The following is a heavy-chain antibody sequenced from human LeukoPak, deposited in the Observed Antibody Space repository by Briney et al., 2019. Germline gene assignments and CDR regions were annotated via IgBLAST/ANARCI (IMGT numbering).Heavy chain of an antibody. CDR3: ARGRGRGYYDILTGYYIGPPVFDY. Sequence: LRLSCAASGFTFSSYAMHWVRQPPGKGLEWIGEINHSGSTNYNPSLKSRVTISVDTSKNQFSLKLSSVTAADTAVYYCARGRGRGYYDILTGYYIGPPVFDYWGQGTLVTVSS. CDR2: INHSGST. J-gene: IGHJ4*02. D-gene: IGHD3-9*01. V-gene: IGHV4-34*01. CDR1: GFTFSSYA.